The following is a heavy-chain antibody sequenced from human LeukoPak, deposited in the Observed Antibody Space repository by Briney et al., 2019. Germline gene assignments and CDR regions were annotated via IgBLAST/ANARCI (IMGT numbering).Heavy chain of an antibody. D-gene: IGHD3-16*01. J-gene: IGHJ4*02. CDR3: VRSYGLEGDY. V-gene: IGHV1-18*01. CDR2: IAAYNGLT. CDR1: GYSFTGYG. Sequence: ASVKVSCKASGYSFTGYGVAWVRQAPGQGLEWMGWIAAYNGLTNYAENLQGRLTLSTDTSTSSAFMELRNVTSDDTAVYFCVRSYGLEGDYWGRGTLVTVSS.